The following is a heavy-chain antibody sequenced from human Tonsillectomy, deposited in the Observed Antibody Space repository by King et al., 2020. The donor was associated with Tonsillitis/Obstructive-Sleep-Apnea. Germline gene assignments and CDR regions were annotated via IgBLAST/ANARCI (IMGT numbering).Heavy chain of an antibody. CDR2: IYYSGST. J-gene: IGHJ3*02. Sequence: VQLQESGPGLVKPSETLSLTCTVSGGSISTSSYQWGWVRQPPGKGLEWIGSIYYSGSTYCNTSLKSRVTISVDTSKSQFSLKLSSVTAADTAVYYCARRPDYSLKKDSFDIWGQGTMVTVSS. CDR3: ARRPDYSLKKDSFDI. D-gene: IGHD2-15*01. CDR1: GGSISTSSYQ. V-gene: IGHV4-39*01.